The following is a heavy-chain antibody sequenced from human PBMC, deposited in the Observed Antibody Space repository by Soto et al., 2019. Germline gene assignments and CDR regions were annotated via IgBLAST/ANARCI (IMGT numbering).Heavy chain of an antibody. J-gene: IGHJ4*02. V-gene: IGHV4-30-4*01. Sequence: QVRLQESGPRLVKPSQTLSLTCSVSGASIRDGDYYWSWLRQPPGKGPEWIGIIDYTGGTHYNPTLTGAVYMSVDTSANQFSLKVNFVTAADSAVYYCARVGYGDYGRGYYFDFWGPGILVTVSS. CDR2: IDYTGGT. CDR1: GASIRDGDYY. D-gene: IGHD4-17*01. CDR3: ARVGYGDYGRGYYFDF.